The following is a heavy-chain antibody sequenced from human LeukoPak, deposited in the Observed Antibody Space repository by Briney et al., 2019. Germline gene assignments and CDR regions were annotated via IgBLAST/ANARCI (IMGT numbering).Heavy chain of an antibody. D-gene: IGHD3-22*01. CDR3: AKGTYYYDSSGPDY. CDR2: ISWNSGSI. CDR1: GFTFDDYA. V-gene: IGHV3-9*01. Sequence: QAGGSLRLSCAASGFTFDDYAMHWVRQAPGKGLEWVSGISWNSGSIGYADSVKGRFTISRDNAKNSLYLQMNSLRAEDTALYYCAKGTYYYDSSGPDYWGQGTLVTVSS. J-gene: IGHJ4*02.